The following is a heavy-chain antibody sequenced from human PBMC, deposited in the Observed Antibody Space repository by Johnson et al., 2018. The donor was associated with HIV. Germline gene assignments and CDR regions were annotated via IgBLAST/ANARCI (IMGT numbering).Heavy chain of an antibody. Sequence: VQLVESGGGLVKPGGSLRLSCAASGFTFSDYYMSWIRQAPGKGLEWVSAISGSGGSTYYADPVKGRFTISRDNSKHKLFLQMNSLSTEDTAVYYCAVITGNRGYAFDVWGQGTMVTVST. CDR2: ISGSGGST. CDR1: GFTFSDYY. J-gene: IGHJ3*01. V-gene: IGHV3-23*04. D-gene: IGHD1-20*01. CDR3: AVITGNRGYAFDV.